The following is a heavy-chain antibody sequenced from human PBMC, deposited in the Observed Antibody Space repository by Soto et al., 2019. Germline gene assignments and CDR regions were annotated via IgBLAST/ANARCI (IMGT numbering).Heavy chain of an antibody. CDR2: IKQDGSEK. CDR3: ASTDYSNYRNYYYYYMDV. J-gene: IGHJ6*03. Sequence: GGSLRLSCAASGFTFSSYWMSWVRQAPGKGLEWVANIKQDGSEKYYVDSVKGRFTISRDNAKNSLYLQMNSLRAEDTAVYYCASTDYSNYRNYYYYYMDVWGKGTTVTVSS. CDR1: GFTFSSYW. V-gene: IGHV3-7*01. D-gene: IGHD4-4*01.